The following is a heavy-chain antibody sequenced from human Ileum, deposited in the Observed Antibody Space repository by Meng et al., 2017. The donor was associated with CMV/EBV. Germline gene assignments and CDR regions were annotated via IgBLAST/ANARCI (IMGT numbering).Heavy chain of an antibody. CDR2: ISSSSAI. CDR3: ATSVV. V-gene: IGHV3-69-1*02. CDR1: GFNFSSYA. J-gene: IGHJ4*02. Sequence: GGSLRLSCAASGFNFSSYAMSWVRQAPGKGLEWVSLISSSSAIFYADSVKGRFTISRDNAKNSLYLQMSDLRVDDTAFYYCATSVVRGQGTLVTVSS.